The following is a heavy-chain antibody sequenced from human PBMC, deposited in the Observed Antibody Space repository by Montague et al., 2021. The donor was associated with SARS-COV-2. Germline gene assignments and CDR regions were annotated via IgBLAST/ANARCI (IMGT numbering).Heavy chain of an antibody. CDR1: GGSISSCSYY. D-gene: IGHD4-17*01. CDR3: ARDYGDYGSGYYYGMDV. Sequence: SETLSLTCTVSGGSISSCSYYWGWIRQPPGKGLEWIGSIYYSGSTYYNPSLKSRVTISVDTSKNQFSLKLSSVTVADTAVYYCARDYGDYGSGYYYGMDVWGQGTTVTVSS. J-gene: IGHJ6*02. V-gene: IGHV4-39*07. CDR2: IYYSGST.